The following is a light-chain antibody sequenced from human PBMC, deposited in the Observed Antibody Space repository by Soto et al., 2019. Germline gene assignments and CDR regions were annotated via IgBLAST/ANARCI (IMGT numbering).Light chain of an antibody. Sequence: EIVMTRCRATLSVSPGERATLSFRSSESVRCDLALYQHKPGQSPRLLIYVSSSTATAIPARFSGSGSGTEFTLTIPSSQSEDFALYSCQQENNWPFITFGQGTRLQNK. V-gene: IGKV3-15*01. J-gene: IGKJ5*01. CDR2: VSS. CDR1: ESVRCD. CDR3: QQENNWPFIT.